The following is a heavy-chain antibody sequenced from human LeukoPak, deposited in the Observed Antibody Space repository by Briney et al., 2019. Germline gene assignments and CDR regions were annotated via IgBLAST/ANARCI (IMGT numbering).Heavy chain of an antibody. CDR2: ISGSGGTT. CDR1: GFTFSSYA. CDR3: ARDHCSSTSCYNP. D-gene: IGHD2-2*02. J-gene: IGHJ5*02. Sequence: GGSLRHSCAASGFTFSSYALNWVRQAPGKGLEWVSGISGSGGTTYYADSVRGRFTISRDNAKNSLYLQMNSLRAEDTALYYCARDHCSSTSCYNPWGQGTLVTVSS. V-gene: IGHV3-23*01.